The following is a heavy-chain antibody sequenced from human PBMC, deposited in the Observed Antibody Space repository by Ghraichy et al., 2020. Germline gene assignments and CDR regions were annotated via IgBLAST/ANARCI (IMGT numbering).Heavy chain of an antibody. Sequence: SETLSLTCTVSGGSISSYYWSWIRQPPGKGLEWIGYIYYSGSTNYNPSLKSRVTISVDTSKNQFSLKLSSVTAADTAVYYCARVRDYYYYMDVWGKGTTVTVSS. J-gene: IGHJ6*03. CDR1: GGSISSYY. CDR3: ARVRDYYYYMDV. V-gene: IGHV4-59*01. CDR2: IYYSGST.